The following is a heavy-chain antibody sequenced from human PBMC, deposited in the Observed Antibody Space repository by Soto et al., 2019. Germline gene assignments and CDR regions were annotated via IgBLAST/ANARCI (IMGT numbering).Heavy chain of an antibody. Sequence: SETLSLTCTVSGGSVSSGGSYWTWIRQPPGKGLEWIGYIYYSGSTDYNPSLKSRVTISLHTSKNQFSLALSSVTAADAAMYYCARGRSGGGNFDYWGQGTLVTVSS. CDR3: ARGRSGGGNFDY. D-gene: IGHD2-15*01. CDR2: IYYSGST. J-gene: IGHJ4*02. CDR1: GGSVSSGGSY. V-gene: IGHV4-61*08.